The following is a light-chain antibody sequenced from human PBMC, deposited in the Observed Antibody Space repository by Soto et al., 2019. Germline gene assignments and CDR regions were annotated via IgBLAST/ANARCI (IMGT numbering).Light chain of an antibody. CDR1: QSVYNNY. CDR3: QQYGSSGT. CDR2: GAS. V-gene: IGKV3-20*01. J-gene: IGKJ1*01. Sequence: EIVLTQSPGTLSLSPGERATFSCRASQSVYNNYIAWYQQKPGQAPRTVIYGASIRATGIPDRFSGSGSGTDFTLTISRLEPEDFAVYYCQQYGSSGTFGQGTKVDI.